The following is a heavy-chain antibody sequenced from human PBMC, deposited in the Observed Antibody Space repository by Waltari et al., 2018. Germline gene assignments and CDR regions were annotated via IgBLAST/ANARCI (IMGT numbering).Heavy chain of an antibody. D-gene: IGHD2-15*01. J-gene: IGHJ6*02. CDR3: VRLEDCTGPGGNCYSGELFALDV. Sequence: QVQLQQWGAGQLQPSETLSLSCAVFGGSFRGYYWGWVRQARGKGREWIGGINHSGNINSNPSLRSRLTMSVDTSNNQLSLKLNSVTAADTAVYYCVRLEDCTGPGGNCYSGELFALDVWGQGTTVTVSS. V-gene: IGHV4-34*01. CDR2: INHSGNI. CDR1: GGSFRGYY.